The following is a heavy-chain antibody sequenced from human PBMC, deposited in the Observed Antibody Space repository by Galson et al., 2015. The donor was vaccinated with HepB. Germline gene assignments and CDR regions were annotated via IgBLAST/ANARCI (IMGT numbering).Heavy chain of an antibody. CDR3: ARGAYYDILTGFGEFDY. CDR2: ISAYNGNT. V-gene: IGHV1-18*04. D-gene: IGHD3-9*01. J-gene: IGHJ4*02. Sequence: SVKVSCKASGYTFTSYGISWVRQAPGQGLEWMGWISAYNGNTNYAQKLQGRVTMTTDTSTSTAYMELRSLRSDDTAVYYCARGAYYDILTGFGEFDYWGQGTLVTVSS. CDR1: GYTFTSYG.